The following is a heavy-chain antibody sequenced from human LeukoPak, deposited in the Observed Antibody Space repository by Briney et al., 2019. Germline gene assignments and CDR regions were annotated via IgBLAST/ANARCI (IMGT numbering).Heavy chain of an antibody. Sequence: PGRSLRLSCAASGFTFSSYGMHWVRQAPGKGLEWVAVISYDGSNKYYADSVKGRFTISRDNSKNTLYLQMNSLRAEDTAVYYCAKDFRARGYFDLLFQHWGQGTLVTVSS. CDR3: AKDFRARGYFDLLFQH. CDR2: ISYDGSNK. V-gene: IGHV3-30*18. J-gene: IGHJ1*01. D-gene: IGHD3-9*01. CDR1: GFTFSSYG.